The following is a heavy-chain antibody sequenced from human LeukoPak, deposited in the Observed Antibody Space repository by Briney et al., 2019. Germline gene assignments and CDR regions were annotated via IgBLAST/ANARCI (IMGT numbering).Heavy chain of an antibody. CDR3: AREAMVAGGAFDI. J-gene: IGHJ3*02. Sequence: PSETLSLTCTVSGGSISSYYWSWIRQPPGKGLEWIGEINHSGSTNYNPSLKSRVTISVDTSKNQFSLKLSSVTAADTAVYYCAREAMVAGGAFDIWGQGTMVTVSS. CDR1: GGSISSYY. D-gene: IGHD2-8*01. CDR2: INHSGST. V-gene: IGHV4-34*01.